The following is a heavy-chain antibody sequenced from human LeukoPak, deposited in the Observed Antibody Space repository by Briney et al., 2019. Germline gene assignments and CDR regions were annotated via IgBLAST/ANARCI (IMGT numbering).Heavy chain of an antibody. CDR2: IHYSGST. D-gene: IGHD6-13*01. CDR3: ARDDRYSSSWYKSYFDY. Sequence: SEILSLTCTVSGGSISSSSYYWGWIRQPPGKGLEWIGSIHYSGSTYYNPSLKSRVTISVDTSKNQFSLKLSSVTAADTAVYYCARDDRYSSSWYKSYFDYWGQGTLVTVSS. CDR1: GGSISSSSYY. J-gene: IGHJ4*02. V-gene: IGHV4-39*07.